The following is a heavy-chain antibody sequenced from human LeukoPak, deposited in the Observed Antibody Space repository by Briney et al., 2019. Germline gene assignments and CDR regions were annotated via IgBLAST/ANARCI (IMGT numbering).Heavy chain of an antibody. CDR3: ARDSETTPIHVLGY. V-gene: IGHV3-30-3*01. CDR1: GFTFTNYV. J-gene: IGHJ4*02. D-gene: IGHD2-15*01. Sequence: AGGSLRLSCVVSGFTFTNYVVHWVRQAPGKGLEWVTLVSSDGGIKYYADSVKGRFSVSRDISKNTLYLQMNSLRVDDTAVYYCARDSETTPIHVLGYWGQGTLVTVSS. CDR2: VSSDGGIK.